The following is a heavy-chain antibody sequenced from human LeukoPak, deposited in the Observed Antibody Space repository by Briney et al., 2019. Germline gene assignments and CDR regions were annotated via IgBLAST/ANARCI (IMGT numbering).Heavy chain of an antibody. CDR1: GFTFSSYA. J-gene: IGHJ4*02. CDR2: ISGSGGST. CDR3: AKVRSGSHTHFDY. Sequence: GGSLRLSCAASGFTFSSYAMSWVRQAPGKGLEWVSAISGSGGSTYYADSVKGRFTISRDNSKSTLYLQMNSLRAEDTAVYYCAKVRSGSHTHFDYWGQGTLVTVSS. V-gene: IGHV3-23*01. D-gene: IGHD1-26*01.